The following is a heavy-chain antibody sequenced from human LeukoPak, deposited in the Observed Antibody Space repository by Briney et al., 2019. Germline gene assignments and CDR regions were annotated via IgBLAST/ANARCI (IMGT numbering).Heavy chain of an antibody. CDR3: ARASSSSWENLPF. V-gene: IGHV1-69*05. D-gene: IGHD6-13*01. CDR2: IIPVFNTP. Sequence: SVKVSCKASGDTFNSNAFTWVRQAPGQGLEWMGGIIPVFNTPNYARTFQVRVKFTTDDSTGTAYMELTSLTFEDTAVYYCARASSSSWENLPFWGQGTLVTVSS. J-gene: IGHJ1*01. CDR1: GDTFNSNA.